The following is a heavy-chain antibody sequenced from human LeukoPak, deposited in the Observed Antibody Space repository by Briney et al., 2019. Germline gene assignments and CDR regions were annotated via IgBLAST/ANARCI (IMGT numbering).Heavy chain of an antibody. CDR3: AKDYCSSTSCYFGVIDY. Sequence: GGSLRLSCAASGFTFSSYGMHWVRQAPGKGLEWVAFIRYDGSNKYYADSVKGRFTISRDNSKNTLYLQMNSLRAEDTAVYYCAKDYCSSTSCYFGVIDYWGQGTLVTVSS. V-gene: IGHV3-30*02. J-gene: IGHJ4*02. CDR2: IRYDGSNK. D-gene: IGHD2-2*01. CDR1: GFTFSSYG.